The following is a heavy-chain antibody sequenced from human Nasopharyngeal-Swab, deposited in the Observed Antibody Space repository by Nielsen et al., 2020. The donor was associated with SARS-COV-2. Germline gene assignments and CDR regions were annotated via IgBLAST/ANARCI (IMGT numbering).Heavy chain of an antibody. Sequence: ASVKVSCKASGYTFTGYYMHWVRQAPGQGLEWMGRINPNSGGTNYAQKFKGRVTMPRDTSISTAYMELSRLRSDDTAVYYCARDPTSVAGTGDYYYGMDVWGQGTTVTVSS. D-gene: IGHD6-19*01. CDR3: ARDPTSVAGTGDYYYGMDV. CDR2: INPNSGGT. J-gene: IGHJ6*02. CDR1: GYTFTGYY. V-gene: IGHV1-2*06.